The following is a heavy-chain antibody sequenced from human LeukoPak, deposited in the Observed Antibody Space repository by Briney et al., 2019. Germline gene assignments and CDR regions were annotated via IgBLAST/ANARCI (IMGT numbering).Heavy chain of an antibody. CDR2: ISGSGGST. V-gene: IGHV3-23*01. D-gene: IGHD3-10*01. CDR3: AKGGDYYGSGSYYDY. Sequence: GGSLRLSCAASGFIFSSYAMNWVRQAPGKGLEWVSGISGSGGSTYYADSVKGRFTISRDNSKNTLYLQMNSLRVEDTAVYYCAKGGDYYGSGSYYDYWGQGTLVTVSS. CDR1: GFIFSSYA. J-gene: IGHJ4*02.